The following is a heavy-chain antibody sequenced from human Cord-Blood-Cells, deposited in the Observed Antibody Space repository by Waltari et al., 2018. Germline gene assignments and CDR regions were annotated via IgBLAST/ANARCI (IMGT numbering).Heavy chain of an antibody. CDR1: GYTFTGYY. J-gene: IGHJ4*02. D-gene: IGHD5-18*01. CDR3: ARGVVDTAMVDY. V-gene: IGHV1-2*02. CDR2: INPNSGGT. Sequence: QLQLVQSGAAVTKPGASVTVSCKASGYTFTGYYIHWMRQAPGQGLEWMGWINPNSGGTNYAQKFQGRGTMTRDTSISTADMELSRLRSDDTAVYYCARGVVDTAMVDYWGQGTLVTVSS.